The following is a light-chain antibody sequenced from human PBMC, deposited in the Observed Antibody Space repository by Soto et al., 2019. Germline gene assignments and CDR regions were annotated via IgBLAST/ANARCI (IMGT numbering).Light chain of an antibody. CDR3: CSYAGSNTLL. CDR1: SSDVGSYNF. V-gene: IGLV2-23*01. Sequence: QSVLTQPASVSGSPGQSITLSCTGTSSDVGSYNFVSWYQHHPGKAPTMMIYEVSKRPSEISNRFSGSKSGNTASLTISGLQAEDEADYYCCSYAGSNTLLFGGGTKLTVL. CDR2: EVS. J-gene: IGLJ2*01.